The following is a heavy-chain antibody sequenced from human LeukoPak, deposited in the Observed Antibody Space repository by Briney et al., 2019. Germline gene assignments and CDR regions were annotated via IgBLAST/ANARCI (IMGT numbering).Heavy chain of an antibody. D-gene: IGHD3-10*01. CDR1: GFTFDDYA. J-gene: IGHJ6*02. CDR3: AKDSTYYYGSGSYYNPRYYGMDV. Sequence: PGGSLRLSCAASGFTFDDYAMHWVRQAPGKGLEWVSGISWNSGSIGYADSVKGRFTISRDNAKNSLYLQMNSLRAEDTALYYCAKDSTYYYGSGSYYNPRYYGMDVWGQGTTVTVSS. CDR2: ISWNSGSI. V-gene: IGHV3-9*01.